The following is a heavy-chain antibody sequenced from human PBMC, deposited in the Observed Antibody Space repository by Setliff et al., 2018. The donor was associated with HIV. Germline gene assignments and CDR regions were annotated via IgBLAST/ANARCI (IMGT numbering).Heavy chain of an antibody. Sequence: SETLSLTCTVSGGSISIHYWSWIRQPPGKGLEWIGYMYYSGNTNYNPSLKSRVTISVDTSKSQFSLKLNSVTAADTAVYYCASRIYYYDSSRVLREEGFDPWGQGTLVTVSS. D-gene: IGHD3-22*01. CDR3: ASRIYYYDSSRVLREEGFDP. J-gene: IGHJ5*02. CDR2: MYYSGNT. CDR1: GGSISIHY. V-gene: IGHV4-59*11.